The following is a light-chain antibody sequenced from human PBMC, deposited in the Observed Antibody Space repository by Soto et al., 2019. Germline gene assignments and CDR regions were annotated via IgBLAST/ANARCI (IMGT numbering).Light chain of an antibody. CDR1: TSNIGRST. J-gene: IGLJ1*01. Sequence: QSVLTQPPSASRTPGQRVTISCSGNTSNIGRSTVTWYQQFPGAAPKLLIYGNTQRPLGVPVRFSGSKSDTSASLAISGLQSDDEADYYCATWNDGVFVFGIGTKVTVL. CDR3: ATWNDGVFV. V-gene: IGLV1-44*01. CDR2: GNT.